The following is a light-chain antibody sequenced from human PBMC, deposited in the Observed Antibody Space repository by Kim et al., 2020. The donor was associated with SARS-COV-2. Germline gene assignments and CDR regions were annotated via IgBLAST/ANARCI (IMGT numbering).Light chain of an antibody. CDR3: QQANSFPYT. CDR1: QRISSW. Sequence: SASIGDRVTIACRASQRISSWLAWYQQKPGKAPNLLIFAASTLQCGVPSRFGGSGSGTDFTLTISSLQPEDSATYYCQQANSFPYTFGQGTKLEI. J-gene: IGKJ2*01. CDR2: AAS. V-gene: IGKV1-12*01.